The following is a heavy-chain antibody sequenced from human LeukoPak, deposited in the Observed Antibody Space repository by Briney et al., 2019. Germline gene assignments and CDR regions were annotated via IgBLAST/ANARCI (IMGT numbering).Heavy chain of an antibody. CDR2: INHSGST. J-gene: IGHJ4*02. CDR3: ARRRHQQYRTQSSYHDY. V-gene: IGHV4-34*01. CDR1: GGSFSGYY. D-gene: IGHD2-2*01. Sequence: SETLSLTCAVYGGSFSGYYWSWIRQPPGKGLEWIGEINHSGSTNYNPSLKSRVTISVDTSKNQFSLKLSSVTAADTAVYYCARRRHQQYRTQSSYHDYWGQGTLVTVSS.